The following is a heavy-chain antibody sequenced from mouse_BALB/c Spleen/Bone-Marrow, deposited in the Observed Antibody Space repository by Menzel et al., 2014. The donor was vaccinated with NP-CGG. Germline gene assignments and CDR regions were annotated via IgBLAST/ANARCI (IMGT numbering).Heavy chain of an antibody. V-gene: IGHV4-1*02. Sequence: EVQLQESGGGLVQPGGSLKLSCAASGFDFSRYWMSWVRQAPGKGLEWIGEVNPDSSTINYTPSLKDKFIISRDNAKNTLYLQMSKVRSEDTALYYCARLGYYGYFDYWGQGTTLTVSS. CDR1: GFDFSRYW. CDR3: ARLGYYGYFDY. CDR2: VNPDSSTI. J-gene: IGHJ2*01. D-gene: IGHD2-3*01.